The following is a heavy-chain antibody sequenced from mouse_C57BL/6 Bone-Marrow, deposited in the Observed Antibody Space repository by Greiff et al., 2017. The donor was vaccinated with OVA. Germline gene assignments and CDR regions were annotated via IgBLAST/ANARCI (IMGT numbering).Heavy chain of an antibody. Sequence: EVQVVESGGGLVQSGRSLRLSCATSGFTFSDFYMEWVRQAPGKGLEWIAASRNKANDYTTEYSASVKGRFIVSRDTSQSILYLQMNALRAEDTAIYYCARDADYDAMDYWGQGTSVTVSS. CDR2: SRNKANDYTT. CDR1: GFTFSDFY. V-gene: IGHV7-1*01. J-gene: IGHJ4*01. CDR3: ARDADYDAMDY.